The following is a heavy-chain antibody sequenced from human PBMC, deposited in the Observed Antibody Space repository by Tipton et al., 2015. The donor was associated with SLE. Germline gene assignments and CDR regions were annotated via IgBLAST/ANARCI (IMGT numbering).Heavy chain of an antibody. CDR2: IYPGDSDT. V-gene: IGHV5-51*03. CDR3: ATPGWELDAFDI. D-gene: IGHD1-26*01. Sequence: QSGAEVKKPGESLKISCKGSGYSFTSYWIGWVRQMPGKGLEWMGIIYPGDSDTRYSPSFQGQVTISRDNAKNSLYLQMNSLRAEDTAVYYCATPGWELDAFDIWGQGTMVTVSS. CDR1: GYSFTSYW. J-gene: IGHJ3*02.